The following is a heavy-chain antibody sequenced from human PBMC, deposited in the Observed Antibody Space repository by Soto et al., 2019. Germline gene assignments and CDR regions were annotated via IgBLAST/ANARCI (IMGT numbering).Heavy chain of an antibody. CDR3: AKRWGNRFLENRDYFEY. CDR1: GFTLSSSA. D-gene: IGHD3-3*01. J-gene: IGHJ4*02. Sequence: PGGSLRLSCASSGFTLSSSAMSCVRHSPGKGLEWVSAISGSGDNTYHADSVKGRFTISRDNSKNTLYLQMNSLRDEDTAVYYCAKRWGNRFLENRDYFEYWGQGTPVHVSS. CDR2: ISGSGDNT. V-gene: IGHV3-23*01.